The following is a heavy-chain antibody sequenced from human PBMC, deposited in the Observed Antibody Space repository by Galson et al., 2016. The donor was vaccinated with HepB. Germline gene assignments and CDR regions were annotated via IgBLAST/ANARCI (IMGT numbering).Heavy chain of an antibody. D-gene: IGHD5/OR15-5a*01. CDR1: GFILKHYA. CDR2: LNGDDSKT. Sequence: SLRLSCAASGFILKHYAMSWVRQAPGKGLEWVSTLNGDDSKTYHADSVKGRFTISKDNSKTTLFLQMSSLRVDDTSVYYCAKGVDLDYGSVYSRWYVDHWGQGTLLTVSS. J-gene: IGHJ4*02. V-gene: IGHV3-23*01. CDR3: AKGVDLDYGSVYSRWYVDH.